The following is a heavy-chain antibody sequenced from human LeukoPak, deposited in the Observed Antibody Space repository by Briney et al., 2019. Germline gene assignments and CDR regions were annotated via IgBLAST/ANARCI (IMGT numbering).Heavy chain of an antibody. V-gene: IGHV3-53*01. J-gene: IGHJ6*02. CDR2: IYSGGST. D-gene: IGHD2-2*01. Sequence: GGSLRLSCAASGFTVSSNYMSWVRQAPGKGLEWVSVIYSGGSTYYADSVKGRFTISRDNSKNTLYLQMNSLRAEDTAVYYCARDTRPYCSSTSCYVSTNYYYYGMDVWGQGTTVTVSS. CDR3: ARDTRPYCSSTSCYVSTNYYYYGMDV. CDR1: GFTVSSNY.